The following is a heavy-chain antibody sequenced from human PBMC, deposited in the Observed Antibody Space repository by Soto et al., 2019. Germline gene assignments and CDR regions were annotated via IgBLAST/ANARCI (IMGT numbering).Heavy chain of an antibody. Sequence: SVKVSCKASGGTFSSYAISWVRQAPGQGLEWMGGIIPIFGTANYAQKFQGRVTITADESTSTAYMELSSLRPEDTAVYYCARAYCSSTGCHVNYYYYYGMDVWGQGTTVTVSS. CDR1: GGTFSSYA. CDR3: ARAYCSSTGCHVNYYYYYGMDV. D-gene: IGHD2-2*01. J-gene: IGHJ6*02. CDR2: IIPIFGTA. V-gene: IGHV1-69*13.